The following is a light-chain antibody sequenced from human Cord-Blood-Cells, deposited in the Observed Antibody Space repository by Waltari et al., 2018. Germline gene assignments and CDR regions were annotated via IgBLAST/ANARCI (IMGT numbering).Light chain of an antibody. CDR3: QQYNNWPPYT. J-gene: IGKJ2*01. Sequence: EIVMTQSPATLSVSPGERATLPCRASQSVSSNLAWYQQKRGQAPRLLIYGASSRATGSPARFSGSGSGTEFTLNISSLQSKDFAVYYCQQYNNWPPYTFGQGTKLEIK. CDR1: QSVSSN. CDR2: GAS. V-gene: IGKV3-15*01.